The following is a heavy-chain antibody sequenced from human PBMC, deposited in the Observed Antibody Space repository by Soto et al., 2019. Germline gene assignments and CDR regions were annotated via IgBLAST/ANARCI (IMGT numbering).Heavy chain of an antibody. CDR3: ARGSLYCSSTSCSYGMDV. J-gene: IGHJ6*02. Sequence: GSLRLSCAASGFTFSDYGMHWVRQAPGEGLQWVAVIWFDGSNEHYADSVKGRFTISRDNSKNTLYLQMYSLRAGDTAVYYCARGSLYCSSTSCSYGMDVWGQGTTVTVSS. D-gene: IGHD2-15*01. CDR2: IWFDGSNE. CDR1: GFTFSDYG. V-gene: IGHV3-33*01.